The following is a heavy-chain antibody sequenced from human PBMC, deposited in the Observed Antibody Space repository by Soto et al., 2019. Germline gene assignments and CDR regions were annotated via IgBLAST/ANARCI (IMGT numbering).Heavy chain of an antibody. D-gene: IGHD6-13*01. CDR3: SRKAVSSIRYSYSGMDV. CDR2: ISYSGST. CDR1: GGSIGGYG. Sequence: SETLSLTWTVSGGSIGGYGGSWIRQPPGKGLEWIGYISYSGSTNYNSSLKSRVTISVDTSKNQFSLKLSFVTAADTAVFYCSRKAVSSIRYSYSGMDVLGHGTSVPV. J-gene: IGHJ6*02. V-gene: IGHV4-59*01.